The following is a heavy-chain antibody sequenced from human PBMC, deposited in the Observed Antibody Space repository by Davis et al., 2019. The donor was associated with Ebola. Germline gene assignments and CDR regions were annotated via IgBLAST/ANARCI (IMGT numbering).Heavy chain of an antibody. J-gene: IGHJ2*01. CDR2: VFQSVTT. V-gene: IGHV4-38-2*02. CDR3: ARLSGLFSSSSGALYFDL. D-gene: IGHD6-6*01. CDR1: GYSIRSGYY. Sequence: SETLSLTCTVSGYSIRSGYYWGWIRQAPGKGLEWIGSVFQSVTTYYNPSLESRLNISIDTSKNQLSLKLRSVTAADTAVYFCARLSGLFSSSSGALYFDLWGRGTLVSVSS.